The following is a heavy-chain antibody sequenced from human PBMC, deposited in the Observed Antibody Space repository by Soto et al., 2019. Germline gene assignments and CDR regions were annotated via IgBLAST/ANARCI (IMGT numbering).Heavy chain of an antibody. J-gene: IGHJ5*02. CDR1: GYTFTSYG. D-gene: IGHD1-26*01. CDR3: ARDPVGGNWFDP. V-gene: IGHV1-18*01. Sequence: ASVKVSCKASGYTFTSYGISWVRQAPGQGLEWMGWINPYNGNTNYAQKLQGRVTMTTDTSTSTTYMELRSLRSDDTAVYYCARDPVGGNWFDPGGQGTLVTVS. CDR2: INPYNGNT.